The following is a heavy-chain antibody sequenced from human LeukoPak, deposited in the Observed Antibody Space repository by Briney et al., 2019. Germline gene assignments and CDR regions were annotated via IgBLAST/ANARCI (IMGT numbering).Heavy chain of an antibody. J-gene: IGHJ5*02. CDR2: IYYSGST. CDR3: ARSYYGSGSYYIRFDP. CDR1: GGSISSSSYY. D-gene: IGHD3-10*01. V-gene: IGHV4-39*01. Sequence: PSETLSLTCTVSGGSISSSSYYWGWIRQPPGKGLEWIGSIYYSGSTYYNPSLKSRVTISVDTSKNQFSLKLSSVTAADTAVYYCARSYYGSGSYYIRFDPWGQGTLVTVSS.